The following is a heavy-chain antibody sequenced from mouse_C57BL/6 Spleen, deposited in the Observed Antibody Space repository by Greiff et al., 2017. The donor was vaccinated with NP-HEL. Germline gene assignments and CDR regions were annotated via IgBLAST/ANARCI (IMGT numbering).Heavy chain of an antibody. CDR1: GYTFTSYW. Sequence: QVQLQQPGAELVRPGSSVKLSCKASGYTFTSYWMHWVKQRPIQGLEWIGNIDPSDSETHYNQKFKDKATLTVDKSSSTAYMQRSSLTSEDSAVYYCARWVTTVVAPDYWGQGTTLTVSS. CDR3: ARWVTTVVAPDY. J-gene: IGHJ2*01. D-gene: IGHD1-1*01. CDR2: IDPSDSET. V-gene: IGHV1-52*01.